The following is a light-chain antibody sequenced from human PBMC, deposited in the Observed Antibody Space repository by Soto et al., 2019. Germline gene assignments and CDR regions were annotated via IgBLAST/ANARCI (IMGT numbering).Light chain of an antibody. CDR1: QSVSSSY. Sequence: EIVLTQSPGTLSLSPGERATLSCRASQSVSSSYLAWYQQKPGQAPRLLIYGASSRATGIPDRFSVSGSGTDFTLTISRLEPEDFAVDYCQQYGSSPPETFGQGTKVDIK. V-gene: IGKV3-20*01. J-gene: IGKJ1*01. CDR3: QQYGSSPPET. CDR2: GAS.